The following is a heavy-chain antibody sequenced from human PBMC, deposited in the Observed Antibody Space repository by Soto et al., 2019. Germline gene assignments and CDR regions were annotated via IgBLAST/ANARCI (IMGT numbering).Heavy chain of an antibody. J-gene: IGHJ3*02. D-gene: IGHD2-8*02. Sequence: PWWSLSLSCAASGFTFSSYAMSWVRQAPGKGLEWVSAISGSGGSTYYADSVKGRFTISRDNSKNTVFLQMNSLTAGDTAVYYCAKATATGGGAFDICGQGTMVTVSS. CDR2: ISGSGGST. CDR3: AKATATGGGAFDI. V-gene: IGHV3-23*01. CDR1: GFTFSSYA.